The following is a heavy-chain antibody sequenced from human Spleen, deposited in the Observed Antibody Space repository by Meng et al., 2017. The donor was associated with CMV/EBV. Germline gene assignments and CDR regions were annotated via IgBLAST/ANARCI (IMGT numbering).Heavy chain of an antibody. CDR1: GGSIRSSSYY. CDR3: ARPGDSSGYVNDAFDV. Sequence: SETLSLTCTVSGGSIRSSSYYWGWIRQPPGKGLEWVGSIYYSGSTYYNPSLKSRVTISVDTSKNQFSLKLSSVTAADTAVYYCARPGDSSGYVNDAFDVWGQGTMVTVSS. CDR2: IYYSGST. D-gene: IGHD3-22*01. J-gene: IGHJ3*01. V-gene: IGHV4-39*01.